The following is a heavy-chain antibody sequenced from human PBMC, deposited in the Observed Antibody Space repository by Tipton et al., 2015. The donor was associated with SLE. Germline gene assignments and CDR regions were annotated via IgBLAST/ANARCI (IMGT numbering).Heavy chain of an antibody. Sequence: TLSLTCTVSGGSIPSGGYYLSWIRQHPGKGPEWIGSIYYSVNTYYNPSLKSRVTIPIDTSQSQFSLRPNSVSAADTAVYFCARAGGNSLAFHIWGQGTMVTVS. D-gene: IGHD4-23*01. J-gene: IGHJ3*02. CDR3: ARAGGNSLAFHI. CDR2: IYYSVNT. V-gene: IGHV4-31*03. CDR1: GGSIPSGGYY.